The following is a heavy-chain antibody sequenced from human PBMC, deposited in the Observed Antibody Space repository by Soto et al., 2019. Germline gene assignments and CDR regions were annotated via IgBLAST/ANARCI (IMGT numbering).Heavy chain of an antibody. CDR1: GGTFSSYA. V-gene: IGHV1-69*13. D-gene: IGHD6-19*01. CDR3: ARVVAVADCFDP. Sequence: ASVKVSCKASGGTFSSYAISWVRQAPGQGLEWMGGIIPIFGTANYAQKFQGRVTITADESTSTAYMELSSLRSEDTAVYYCARVVAVADCFDPWGQGTLVTVSS. J-gene: IGHJ5*02. CDR2: IIPIFGTA.